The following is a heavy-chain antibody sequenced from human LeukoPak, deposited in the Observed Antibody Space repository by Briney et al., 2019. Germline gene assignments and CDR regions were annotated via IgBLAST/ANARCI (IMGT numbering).Heavy chain of an antibody. J-gene: IGHJ6*02. Sequence: ASVKVSCKASGYTFTSYDINWVRQATGQGLEWMGWMNPNSGNTGYAQKFQGRVAMTRNTSISTAYMELSSLRSEDTAVYYCAREGEEFIGRYYYGMDVWGQGTTVTVSS. CDR3: AREGEEFIGRYYYGMDV. V-gene: IGHV1-8*01. CDR2: MNPNSGNT. CDR1: GYTFTSYD. D-gene: IGHD3-16*02.